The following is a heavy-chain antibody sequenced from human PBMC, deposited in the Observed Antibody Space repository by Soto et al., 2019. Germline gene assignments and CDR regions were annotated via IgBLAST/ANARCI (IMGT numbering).Heavy chain of an antibody. D-gene: IGHD3-10*01. J-gene: IGHJ6*02. Sequence: PGGSLRLSCAASGFTFSSYSMNWVRQAPGKGLEWVSSIGSSSSYIYYADSVKGRFTISRDNAKNSLYLQMNSLRAEDTAVYYCAREEWLLWFGESIYYYYGMDVWGQGTTVTVSS. CDR1: GFTFSSYS. CDR2: IGSSSSYI. V-gene: IGHV3-21*01. CDR3: AREEWLLWFGESIYYYYGMDV.